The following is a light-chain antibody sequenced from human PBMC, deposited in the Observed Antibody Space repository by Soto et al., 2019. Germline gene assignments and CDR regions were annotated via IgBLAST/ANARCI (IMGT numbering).Light chain of an antibody. CDR3: SSYAGSTLYV. Sequence: QSVLTQPPSASGSRGQSVTISCTGTSSDVGGYDYVSWYQQHPGKAPKLMIYEVTKRPSGVPDRFSGSKSGNTASLTVSGLQAEDEADYYCSSYAGSTLYVFGTGTTVTVL. V-gene: IGLV2-8*01. CDR2: EVT. CDR1: SSDVGGYDY. J-gene: IGLJ1*01.